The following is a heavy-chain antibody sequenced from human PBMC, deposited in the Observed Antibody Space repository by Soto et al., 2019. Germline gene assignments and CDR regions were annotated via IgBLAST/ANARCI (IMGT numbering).Heavy chain of an antibody. J-gene: IGHJ3*02. V-gene: IGHV5-51*01. CDR2: IYPGDSET. D-gene: IGHD1-26*01. Sequence: PAESLSSSCQGSGDDFGIYWIAWVRQTPGRGLEWVGFIYPGDSETRYSPSFEGHVTISADRSSKTAYLQWRGLKASDTATYYCARHRRAIVETTDPLDIWGQGTKVPVSS. CDR1: GDDFGIYW. CDR3: ARHRRAIVETTDPLDI.